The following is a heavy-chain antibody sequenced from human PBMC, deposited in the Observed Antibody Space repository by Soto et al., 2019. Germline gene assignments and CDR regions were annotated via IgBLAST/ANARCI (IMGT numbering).Heavy chain of an antibody. J-gene: IGHJ6*02. Sequence: GGSLRLSCAASGFTFSSYSMNWVRQAPGKGLEWVSYISSSSSTIYYADSVKGRFTISRDNAKNSLYLQMNSLRAEDTAVYYCARILTIPRQPPYYYGMDVWGQGTTVTVSS. V-gene: IGHV3-48*04. CDR1: GFTFSSYS. D-gene: IGHD6-13*01. CDR2: ISSSSSTI. CDR3: ARILTIPRQPPYYYGMDV.